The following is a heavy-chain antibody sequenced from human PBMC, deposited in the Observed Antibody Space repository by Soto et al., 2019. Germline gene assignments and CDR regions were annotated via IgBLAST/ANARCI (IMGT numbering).Heavy chain of an antibody. CDR3: ARDQGDILVVPAAFPLYNWFDP. V-gene: IGHV1-46*01. CDR1: GYTFTSYY. CDR2: INPSGGST. J-gene: IGHJ5*01. D-gene: IGHD2-2*01. Sequence: GASVKVSCKASGYTFTSYYMHWVRQAPGQGLEWMGIINPSGGSTSYAQKFQGRVTMTRDTSTSTVYMELSSLRSEDTAVYYCARDQGDILVVPAAFPLYNWFDPWGQGTLVTVSS.